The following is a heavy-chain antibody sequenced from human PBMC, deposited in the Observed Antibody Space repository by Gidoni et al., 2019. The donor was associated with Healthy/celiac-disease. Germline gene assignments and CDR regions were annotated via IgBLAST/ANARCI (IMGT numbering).Heavy chain of an antibody. D-gene: IGHD6-19*01. J-gene: IGHJ4*02. CDR1: GGCLSSSHW. CDR2: IYHSGST. Sequence: QVQLQASGPGLVRPSGTLSPTSAGSGGCLSSSHWWSWVRQPPGKGLEWIGEIYHSGSTNYNPSLKSRVTISVDKSKNQFSLKLSSVTAADTAVSYCARIVAGTSPPIYFDYWGQGTLVTVSS. CDR3: ARIVAGTSPPIYFDY. V-gene: IGHV4-4*02.